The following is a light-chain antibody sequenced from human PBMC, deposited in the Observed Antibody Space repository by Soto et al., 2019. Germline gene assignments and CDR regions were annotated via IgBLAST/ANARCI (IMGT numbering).Light chain of an antibody. V-gene: IGLV2-14*01. CDR2: EVS. CDR1: SSDVGGYNY. J-gene: IGLJ7*01. Sequence: ALTQPASVSGSPGQSISISCTGTSSDVGGYNYVSWYQQHPGTAPKLMIYEVSNRPSGVSDRFSGSRSGNTASLTISGLQAEDESDYYCISYTSSSTWVFGGGTQLTVL. CDR3: ISYTSSSTWV.